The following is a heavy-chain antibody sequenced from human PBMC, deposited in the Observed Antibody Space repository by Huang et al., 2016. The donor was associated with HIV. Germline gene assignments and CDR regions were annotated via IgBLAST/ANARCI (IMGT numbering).Heavy chain of an antibody. CDR1: DYTFTKYG. D-gene: IGHD3-16*02. CDR3: ARDRVPAVRYYYGMDV. J-gene: IGHJ6*02. Sequence: QVHLVQSGVDVKKPGASVKVSCKASDYTFTKYGVSWVRQAPGQGLEWMGWINTYKGNTNYAQKSQGRVTMTTDKSTNTAYMELGSLRYDDTAVYYCARDRVPAVRYYYGMDVWGQGTTVTVTS. CDR2: INTYKGNT. V-gene: IGHV1-18*04.